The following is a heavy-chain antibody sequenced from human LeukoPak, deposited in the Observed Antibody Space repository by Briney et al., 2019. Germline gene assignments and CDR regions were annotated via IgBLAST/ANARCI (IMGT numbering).Heavy chain of an antibody. D-gene: IGHD3-10*01. V-gene: IGHV3-13*01. CDR3: ARARGRGNLLWFGDNAFDI. Sequence: GGSLRLSCAASGFTFSSYDMHWVRQATGKGLEWVSAIGTAGDTYYPGSVKGRFTISRENAKNSLYLQMNSLRAGDTAVYYCARARGRGNLLWFGDNAFDIWGQGTMVTVSS. CDR1: GFTFSSYD. J-gene: IGHJ3*02. CDR2: IGTAGDT.